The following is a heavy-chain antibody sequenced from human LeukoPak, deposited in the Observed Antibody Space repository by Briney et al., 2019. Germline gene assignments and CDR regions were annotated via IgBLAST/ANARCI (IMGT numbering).Heavy chain of an antibody. J-gene: IGHJ3*02. CDR3: ARAADSYGAFDI. V-gene: IGHV1-18*01. CDR1: GYTFTSYG. Sequence: ASVKVSCKASGYTFTSYGISWVRQAPGQGLEWMGWISGYNGNTNYAQKLQGRVTMTTDTSTSTAYMELRSLRSDDTAVYYCARAADSYGAFDIWGQGTMVTVSS. D-gene: IGHD5-18*01. CDR2: ISGYNGNT.